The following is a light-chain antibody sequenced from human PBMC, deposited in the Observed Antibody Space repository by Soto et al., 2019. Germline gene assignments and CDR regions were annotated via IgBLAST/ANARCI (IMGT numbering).Light chain of an antibody. V-gene: IGLV1-47*01. CDR1: SSNIGRNF. CDR3: AAWDDSLSGLV. CDR2: KDN. Sequence: QSVLTQPPSASGTPGQRVTISCSGSSSNIGRNFVYWYQQLPETAPKLLIYKDNQRPSGVPDRFSGSKSGTSATLAISGLRSEDEADYYCAAWDDSLSGLVFGGGTKLTVL. J-gene: IGLJ2*01.